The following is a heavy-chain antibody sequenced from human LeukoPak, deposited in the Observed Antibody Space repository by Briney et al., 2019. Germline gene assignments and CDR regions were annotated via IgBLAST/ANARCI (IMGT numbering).Heavy chain of an antibody. J-gene: IGHJ6*03. CDR1: DFSFITYA. V-gene: IGHV3-23*01. CDR2: ISGGGDAT. D-gene: IGHD6-19*01. CDR3: AKVVKQWLVRTPPDYYYYMDV. Sequence: PGGSLRLSCAASDFSFITYAMSWVRQAPGKGLEWVSTISGGGDATYYADSVKGRFTISRDNAKNSLYLEMNSLRAEDTAVYYCAKVVKQWLVRTPPDYYYYMDVWGKGTTVTVSS.